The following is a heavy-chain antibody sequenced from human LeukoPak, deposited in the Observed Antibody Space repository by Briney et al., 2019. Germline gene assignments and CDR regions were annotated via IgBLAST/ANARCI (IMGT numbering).Heavy chain of an antibody. V-gene: IGHV3-7*01. Sequence: GGSLRLSCAASGFTFSSYWMSWVRQAPGKGLEWVANIKQDGSEKYYVDSVKGRFTISRDNAKNSLYLQMNSLRAEDTAVYYCARGSIYYDSSGSNRFDPWGQGTLVTVSS. D-gene: IGHD3-22*01. CDR3: ARGSIYYDSSGSNRFDP. CDR1: GFTFSSYW. J-gene: IGHJ5*02. CDR2: IKQDGSEK.